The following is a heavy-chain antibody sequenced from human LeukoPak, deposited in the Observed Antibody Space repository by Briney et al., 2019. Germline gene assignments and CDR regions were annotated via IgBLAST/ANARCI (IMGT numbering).Heavy chain of an antibody. D-gene: IGHD6-19*01. Sequence: GSSVKVSCEASGGTFSSYAISWVRQAPGQGLEWMGGIIPIFGTANYAQKFQGRVTITTDESTSTAYMELSSLRSEDTAVYYCARDIGRGTVAGLGNNAFDIWGQGTMVTVSS. V-gene: IGHV1-69*05. CDR3: ARDIGRGTVAGLGNNAFDI. CDR1: GGTFSSYA. J-gene: IGHJ3*02. CDR2: IIPIFGTA.